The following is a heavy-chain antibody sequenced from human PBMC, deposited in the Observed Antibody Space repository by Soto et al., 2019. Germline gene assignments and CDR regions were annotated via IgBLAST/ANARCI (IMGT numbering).Heavy chain of an antibody. CDR1: GFTFTSYA. D-gene: IGHD3-22*01. J-gene: IGHJ4*02. Sequence: GGSLRLSCAASGFTFTSYAMSWVRQAPGKGLEWVSTISGTGGSTYYPDSVKGRFTISRDNSKNTAYLQMNSLRAEDAAVYYWAKEMTSGYYLFDYWGQGTLVTVSS. V-gene: IGHV3-23*01. CDR3: AKEMTSGYYLFDY. CDR2: ISGTGGST.